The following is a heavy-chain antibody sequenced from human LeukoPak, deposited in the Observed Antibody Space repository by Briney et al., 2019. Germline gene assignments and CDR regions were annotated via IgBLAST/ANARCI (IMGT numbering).Heavy chain of an antibody. Sequence: SVKVSCKASGGTFSSYAISWARQAPGQGLEWMGGIIPIFGTANYAQKFQGRVTITADESTSTAYMELSSLRSEDTAVYYCARDLDSSGYFDYWGQGTLVTVSS. CDR1: GGTFSSYA. D-gene: IGHD3-22*01. V-gene: IGHV1-69*01. CDR3: ARDLDSSGYFDY. CDR2: IIPIFGTA. J-gene: IGHJ4*02.